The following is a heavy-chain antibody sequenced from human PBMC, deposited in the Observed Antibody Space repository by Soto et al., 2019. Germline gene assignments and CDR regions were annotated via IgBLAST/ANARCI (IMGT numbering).Heavy chain of an antibody. CDR1: GGSISSSSYY. CDR3: ARLPLTIFRVVPDY. D-gene: IGHD3-3*01. CDR2: IYYSGST. Sequence: SETLSLTCTVSGGSISSSSYYWGWIRQPPGKGLEWIGSIYYSGSTYYNPSLKSRVTISVDTSKNQFSLKLSSVTAADTAVFSCARLPLTIFRVVPDYWGQGTLVTVSS. V-gene: IGHV4-39*01. J-gene: IGHJ4*01.